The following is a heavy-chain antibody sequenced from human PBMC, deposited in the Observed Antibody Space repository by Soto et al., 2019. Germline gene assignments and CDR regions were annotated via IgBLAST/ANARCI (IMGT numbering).Heavy chain of an antibody. J-gene: IGHJ3*02. CDR3: ARDVAGGIVVVPTPDDAFDI. Sequence: PGGSLRLSCAASGFTFSSYGMHWVRQAPGKGLEWVSVISYDGSYIYYADSVKGRFTISRDNAKNSLYLQMNSLRAEDTAVYYCARDVAGGIVVVPTPDDAFDIPGQGTMVTVPS. CDR2: ISYDGSYI. CDR1: GFTFSSYG. D-gene: IGHD2-2*01. V-gene: IGHV3-30*03.